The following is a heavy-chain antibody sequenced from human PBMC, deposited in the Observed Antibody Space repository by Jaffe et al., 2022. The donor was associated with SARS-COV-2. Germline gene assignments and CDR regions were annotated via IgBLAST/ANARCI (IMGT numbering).Heavy chain of an antibody. Sequence: EVQLLESGGGLVQPGGSLRLSCAASGFTFSSYAMSWVRQAPGKGLEWVSAISSGGGGSTYYADSVKGRFTISRDNSKNTLYMQMNSLGAEDTAVYYCARDGRLFDYWGQGTLVTVSS. J-gene: IGHJ4*02. CDR3: ARDGRLFDY. D-gene: IGHD6-25*01. V-gene: IGHV3-23*01. CDR1: GFTFSSYA. CDR2: ISSGGGGST.